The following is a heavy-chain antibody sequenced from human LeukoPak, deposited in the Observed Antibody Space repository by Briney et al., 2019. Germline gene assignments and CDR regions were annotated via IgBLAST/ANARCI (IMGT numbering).Heavy chain of an antibody. CDR3: ARVSGSYYRRLVRYYFDY. CDR2: IYHSGST. V-gene: IGHV4-38-2*01. Sequence: PSETLSLTCAVSGYSISSGYYWGWIRQPPGKGLEWIGSIYHSGSTYYNPSLKSRVTISVDTSKNQFSLKLSSVTAADTAVYYCARVSGSYYRRLVRYYFDYWGQGTLVTVSS. CDR1: GYSISSGYY. J-gene: IGHJ4*02. D-gene: IGHD1-26*01.